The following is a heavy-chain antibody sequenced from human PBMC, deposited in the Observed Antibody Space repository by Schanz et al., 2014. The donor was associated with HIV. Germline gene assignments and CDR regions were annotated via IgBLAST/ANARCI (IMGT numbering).Heavy chain of an antibody. CDR1: GFTFSRYW. D-gene: IGHD3-3*01. CDR2: IKEDGSET. J-gene: IGHJ6*02. V-gene: IGHV3-7*01. CDR3: ARDGHYFDFWIGGYYYYGMDV. Sequence: EVQLVESGGGLVQPGGSLRLFCGASGFTFSRYWMNWVRQAPGRGLEWVANIKEDGSETNYVDSVRGRFLISRDNAKNSVTLQMDSLRAEDTAVYYCARDGHYFDFWIGGYYYYGMDVWGQGTTVIVSS.